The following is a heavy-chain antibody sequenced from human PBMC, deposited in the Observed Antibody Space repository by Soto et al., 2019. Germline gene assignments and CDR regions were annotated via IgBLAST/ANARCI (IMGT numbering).Heavy chain of an antibody. CDR2: ISAYNGNT. D-gene: IGHD2-15*01. Sequence: GASVKVSCKASGYTFTSYGISWVRQAPGQGLEWMGWISAYNGNTNYAQKLQGRVTMTTDTSTSTAYMELRSLRSDDTAVYYCARCGYCDCSGGSCYSGWFDPWGQGTLVTVSS. CDR3: ARCGYCDCSGGSCYSGWFDP. CDR1: GYTFTSYG. V-gene: IGHV1-18*01. J-gene: IGHJ5*02.